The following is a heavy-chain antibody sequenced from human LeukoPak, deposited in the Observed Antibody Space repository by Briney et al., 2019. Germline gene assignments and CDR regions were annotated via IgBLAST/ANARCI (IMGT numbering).Heavy chain of an antibody. D-gene: IGHD4-11*01. CDR2: ISGSGISR. Sequence: GGSLRLSCAASGFTFSSFAMNWVCQAPGKGLEWVSGISGSGISRGYADSVKGRFTISRDNSKNTVLLQMDSLRAEDTAIYYYAKRSGVYSDNSGVFDYWGQGSLVTVSS. CDR1: GFTFSSFA. J-gene: IGHJ4*02. V-gene: IGHV3-23*01. CDR3: AKRSGVYSDNSGVFDY.